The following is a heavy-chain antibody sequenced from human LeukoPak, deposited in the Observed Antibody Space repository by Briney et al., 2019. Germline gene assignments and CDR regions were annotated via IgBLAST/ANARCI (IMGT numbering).Heavy chain of an antibody. V-gene: IGHV1-2*02. CDR1: GYTFTGYY. CDR3: ALPRNGVSDAFDI. J-gene: IGHJ3*02. D-gene: IGHD1-1*01. Sequence: ASVKVSCKASGYTFTGYYMHWVRQAPGQGLEWMGWINSNSGGTNYAQKFQGRVTMTRDTSISTAYMELSRLRSDDTAVYYCALPRNGVSDAFDISGQGTMVTVSS. CDR2: INSNSGGT.